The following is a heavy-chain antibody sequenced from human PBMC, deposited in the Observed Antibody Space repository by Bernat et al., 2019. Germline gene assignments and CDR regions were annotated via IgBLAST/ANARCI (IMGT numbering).Heavy chain of an antibody. D-gene: IGHD1-26*01. CDR1: GFTFSNYG. V-gene: IGHV3-30*03. CDR2: ISYDGSNK. CDR3: ATAQGLQIVGATTGRQIDY. J-gene: IGHJ4*02. Sequence: QVQLVESGGGVVQPGRSLRLSCAASGFTFSNYGMHWVCQAPGKGLEWVAVISYDGSNKYYADSVKGRFTISRDNSKNTLYLQMNSLGAEDTAVYYCATAQGLQIVGATTGRQIDYWGQGTLVTVSS.